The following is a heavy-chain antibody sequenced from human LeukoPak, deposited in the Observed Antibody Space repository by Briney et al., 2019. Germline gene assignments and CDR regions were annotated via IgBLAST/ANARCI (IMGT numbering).Heavy chain of an antibody. V-gene: IGHV3-53*01. J-gene: IGHJ4*02. Sequence: GGSLRLSCAASGFTVSSNYMSWVRQAPGKGLEWVLVIYSGGSTYYADSVKGRFTISRDNSKNTLHLLMNSLRAEDTAVYYCAKDSLRTLPAASFDFWGQGTLVTVSS. CDR2: IYSGGST. D-gene: IGHD2-2*01. CDR1: GFTVSSNY. CDR3: AKDSLRTLPAASFDF.